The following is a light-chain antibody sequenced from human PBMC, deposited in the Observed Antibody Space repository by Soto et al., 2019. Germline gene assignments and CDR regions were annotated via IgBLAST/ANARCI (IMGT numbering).Light chain of an antibody. CDR2: AAS. V-gene: IGKV3-15*01. CDR1: QSVGSSY. CDR3: QQYNNWPRT. J-gene: IGKJ1*01. Sequence: EIVLTQSPGTLSLSPGERATLSCSASQSVGSSYLTWYQQKPGQAPRLLIHAASTRATGIPARFSGSGSGTEFTLAISSLQSEDFAVYYCQQYNNWPRTFGQGTKVDIK.